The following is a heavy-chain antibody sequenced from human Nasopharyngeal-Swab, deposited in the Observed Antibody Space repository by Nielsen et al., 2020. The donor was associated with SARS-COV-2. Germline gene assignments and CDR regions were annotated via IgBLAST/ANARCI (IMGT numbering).Heavy chain of an antibody. D-gene: IGHD4-17*01. J-gene: IGHJ6*03. V-gene: IGHV1-3*01. Sequence: WVRQATGQRLEWMGWINAGNGNTKYSQKFQGRVTITRDTSASTAYMELSRLRSEDTAVYYCARDPTVTTDYYYYYYMDVWGKGTTVTVSS. CDR3: ARDPTVTTDYYYYYYMDV. CDR2: INAGNGNT.